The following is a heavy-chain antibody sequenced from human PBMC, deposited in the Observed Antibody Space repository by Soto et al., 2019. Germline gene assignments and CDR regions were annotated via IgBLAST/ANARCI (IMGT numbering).Heavy chain of an antibody. D-gene: IGHD3-3*02. Sequence: SETLSLTCAVYGGSFSGYYWTWIRQPPGTGLEWIGEINHSGSTNYNPSLKSRVTISVDTSKNQFSLKPTSVTAADTAVYYCASPKIAFYNWFDPWGQGTLVTVSS. CDR2: INHSGST. CDR3: ASPKIAFYNWFDP. J-gene: IGHJ5*02. CDR1: GGSFSGYY. V-gene: IGHV4-34*01.